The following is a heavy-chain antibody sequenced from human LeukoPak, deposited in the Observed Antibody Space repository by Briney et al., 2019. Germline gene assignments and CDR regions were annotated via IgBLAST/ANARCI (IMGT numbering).Heavy chain of an antibody. CDR2: IKQDGSEK. J-gene: IGHJ4*02. V-gene: IGHV3-7*03. Sequence: PWGSLRLSCAASGFTLSSYWMNWVRQAPGKGLEWVANIKQDGSEKYYVDSVKGRFTISRDNAKNSLYLQMNSLRAEDTAVYYCARAMDHWGQGTLVTVSS. CDR1: GFTLSSYW. CDR3: ARAMDH.